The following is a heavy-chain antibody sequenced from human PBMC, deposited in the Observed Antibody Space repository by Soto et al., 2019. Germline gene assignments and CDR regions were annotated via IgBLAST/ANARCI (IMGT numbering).Heavy chain of an antibody. D-gene: IGHD6-13*01. CDR1: GGSISSGGYY. Sequence: QVQLQESGPGLVKPSQTLSLTCTVSGGSISSGGYYWSWIRQHPGKGLEWIGYIYYSGSTYYNPSLTSRVTISVDTSKNQFSLKLSSVTAADTAVYYCARAPYSSSWYISGPFDYWGQGTLVTVSS. CDR2: IYYSGST. J-gene: IGHJ4*02. CDR3: ARAPYSSSWYISGPFDY. V-gene: IGHV4-31*03.